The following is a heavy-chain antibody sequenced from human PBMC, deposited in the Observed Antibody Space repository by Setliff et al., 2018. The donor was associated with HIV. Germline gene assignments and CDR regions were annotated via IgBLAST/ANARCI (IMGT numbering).Heavy chain of an antibody. CDR1: GYSISSGYY. J-gene: IGHJ5*02. D-gene: IGHD6-19*01. V-gene: IGHV4-38-2*01. Sequence: SETLSLTCAVSGYSISSGYYWGWIRQTPGRGLEWIGSIYHSGTTYYNPSLRSRVTISVDTSKNQFSLKLSSVTAADTAVYYCARGRTQWPNYTYFDPWGLGTLVTVSS. CDR2: IYHSGTT. CDR3: ARGRTQWPNYTYFDP.